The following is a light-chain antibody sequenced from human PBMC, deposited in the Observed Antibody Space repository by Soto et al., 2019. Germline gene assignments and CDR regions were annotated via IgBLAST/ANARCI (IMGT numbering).Light chain of an antibody. CDR3: YSYGGSYTFVV. V-gene: IGLV2-14*01. CDR2: EVS. CDR1: SSDVGGYNY. Sequence: QSALTQPASVSGSPGQSITISCTGTSSDVGGYNYVSWYQQHPGKAPKLMIYEVSNRPSGVSNRFSGSKSGNTASLTISGLQADDEADYYCYSYGGSYTFVVFGGGTKLTVL. J-gene: IGLJ2*01.